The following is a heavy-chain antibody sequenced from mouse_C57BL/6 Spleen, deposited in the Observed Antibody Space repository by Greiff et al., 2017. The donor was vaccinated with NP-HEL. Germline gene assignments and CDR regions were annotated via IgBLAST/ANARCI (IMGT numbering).Heavy chain of an antibody. CDR2: INPSNGGT. J-gene: IGHJ4*01. V-gene: IGHV1-53*01. CDR1: GYTFTSYW. D-gene: IGHD2-2*01. Sequence: QVQLQQPETELVKPGASVKLSCKASGYTFTSYWMHWVKQRPGQGLEWIGNINPSNGGTNYNEKFKSKATLTVDKSSSTAYMQLSSLTSEDSAVYYCARGDGYVYAMDYWGQGTSVTVSS. CDR3: ARGDGYVYAMDY.